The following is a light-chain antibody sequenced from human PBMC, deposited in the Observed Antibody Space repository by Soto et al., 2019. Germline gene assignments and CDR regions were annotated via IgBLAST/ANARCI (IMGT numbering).Light chain of an antibody. CDR2: GVT. J-gene: IGLJ1*01. Sequence: LTHPTSVSWSPGQSITISCTGNHNDIGTYDYVSWYQQHPGRAPRLLIHGVTTRPSGISDRFSASKSGLTASLTISGLQPEDEADYYCSSFTSNRIYVFGPGTKVTVL. V-gene: IGLV2-14*03. CDR1: HNDIGTYDY. CDR3: SSFTSNRIYV.